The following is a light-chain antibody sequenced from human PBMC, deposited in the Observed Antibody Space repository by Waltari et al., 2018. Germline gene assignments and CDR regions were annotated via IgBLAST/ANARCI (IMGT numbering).Light chain of an antibody. CDR3: SSYAGNCNLVV. CDR1: SSDVGRYNL. CDR2: EAR. Sequence: QCALTQPASVSGSPGQSITIPCTGTSSDVGRYNLVSRYQQHPGKAPKLMIYEARNRPSGVSNRFSGSKSGNTASLTISGLQAEDEADYYCSSYAGNCNLVVFGGGTKLTVL. J-gene: IGLJ2*01. V-gene: IGLV2-23*01.